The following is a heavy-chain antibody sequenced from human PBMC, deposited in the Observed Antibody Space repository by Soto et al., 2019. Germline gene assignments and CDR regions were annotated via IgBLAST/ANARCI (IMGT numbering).Heavy chain of an antibody. J-gene: IGHJ4*02. V-gene: IGHV4-4*02. Sequence: QVPLQESGPRLVRPSGTLSLTCTVSSGSISTANWWSWVRQPPGGGLEWIGEIYHSGSTNYNLSLKSRVTLSVDTSKNQFSPSLMSVTAADSAIYYCARRGGGVVLAATTPFDYWGQGALVTVSS. D-gene: IGHD2-15*01. CDR3: ARRGGGVVLAATTPFDY. CDR2: IYHSGST. CDR1: SGSISTANW.